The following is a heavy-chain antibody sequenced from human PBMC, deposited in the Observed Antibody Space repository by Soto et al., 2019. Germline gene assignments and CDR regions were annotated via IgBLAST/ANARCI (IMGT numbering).Heavy chain of an antibody. CDR1: GSTITAYG. J-gene: IGHJ4*02. D-gene: IGHD6-13*01. Sequence: QVQLVQSGDEVKQPGASVKVSCKASGSTITAYGISWVRQAPGQGLEWMAWISSHNGNTYYAQNLQGRDTMTTDTSTSTAYMGLRSLRSDDTAVYYWASSSIAAAGPFDYWGQGALVTVSS. V-gene: IGHV1-18*01. CDR2: ISSHNGNT. CDR3: ASSSIAAAGPFDY.